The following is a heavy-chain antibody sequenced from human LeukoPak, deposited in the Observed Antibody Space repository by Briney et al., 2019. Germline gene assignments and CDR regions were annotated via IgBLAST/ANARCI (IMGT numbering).Heavy chain of an antibody. CDR3: ARARDYGDYVFDY. CDR2: ISAYKGNT. CDR1: GYTXTSYG. Sequence: ASVKVSCKASGYTXTSYGISWVRQAPGQGLEWMGWISAYKGNTNYAQKLQGRVTMTRDTSTSTVYMELTSLRSEDTAVFYCARARDYGDYVFDYWGQGTLVTVSS. J-gene: IGHJ4*02. V-gene: IGHV1-18*01. D-gene: IGHD4-17*01.